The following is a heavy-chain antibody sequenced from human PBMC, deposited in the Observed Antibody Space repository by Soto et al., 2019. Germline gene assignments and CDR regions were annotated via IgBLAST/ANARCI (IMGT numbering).Heavy chain of an antibody. CDR3: ARGQGITIFGVVIRPSGGWFDP. V-gene: IGHV4-34*01. CDR1: GGSFSGYY. CDR2: INHSGST. J-gene: IGHJ5*02. Sequence: QVQLQQWGAGLLKPSETLSLTCAVYGGSFSGYYWSWIRQPPGKGLEWIGEINHSGSTNYNPSLKSRVTISVATSKNQFSLKLSSVTAADTAVYYCARGQGITIFGVVIRPSGGWFDPWGQGTLVTVSS. D-gene: IGHD3-3*01.